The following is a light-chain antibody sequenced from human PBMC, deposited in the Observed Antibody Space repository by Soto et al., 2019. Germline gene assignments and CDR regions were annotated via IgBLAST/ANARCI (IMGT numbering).Light chain of an antibody. V-gene: IGKV3-11*01. Sequence: EIVLTHSPATLSLSPGERATLSCRASQSVSSYLAWYQQKHGQAPRLLIYDASNRATGIPARFSGSGSGTYFTLNISSLEPEDLAVYYCQQRSNWPRTFGPGTKV. CDR2: DAS. CDR1: QSVSSY. CDR3: QQRSNWPRT. J-gene: IGKJ1*01.